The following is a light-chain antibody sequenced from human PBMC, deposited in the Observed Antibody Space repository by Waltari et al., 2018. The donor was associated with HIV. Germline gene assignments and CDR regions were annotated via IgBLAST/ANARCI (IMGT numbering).Light chain of an antibody. CDR3: QQYSHWPRT. J-gene: IGKJ1*01. Sequence: MTQSPATLSVSPGESANLPCRASQSISTDLAWFQQKPGTAPRLLIYGASSRATVIPARFSGGGSGTVFTLTISGLHSEDFAVYCCQQYSHWPRTFGQGTTVDIK. V-gene: IGKV3-15*01. CDR1: QSISTD. CDR2: GAS.